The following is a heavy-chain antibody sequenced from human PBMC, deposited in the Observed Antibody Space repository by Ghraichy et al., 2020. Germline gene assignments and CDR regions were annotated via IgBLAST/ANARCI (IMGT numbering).Heavy chain of an antibody. Sequence: GESLNISCAASGFTFSSYAMSWVRQAPGKGLEWVSAISGSGGSTYYADSVKGRFTISRDNSKNTLYLQMNSLRAEDTAVYYCAKHSGATREGWFDPWGQGTLVTVSS. V-gene: IGHV3-23*01. J-gene: IGHJ5*02. CDR3: AKHSGATREGWFDP. D-gene: IGHD1-26*01. CDR2: ISGSGGST. CDR1: GFTFSSYA.